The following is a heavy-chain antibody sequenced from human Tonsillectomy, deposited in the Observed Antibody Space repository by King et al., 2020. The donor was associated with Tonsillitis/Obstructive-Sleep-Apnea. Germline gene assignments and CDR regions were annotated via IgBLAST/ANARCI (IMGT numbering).Heavy chain of an antibody. CDR3: ARGPPEGAQTPYYYYGMDV. Sequence: VQLVESGGGLVQPGGSLRLSCAASGFIFSSYEMNWVRQAPGKGLEWVSYISSRGSTIYYADSVKGRFTISRDNAKNSLYLQMNSLRAEDTAVYYCARGPPEGAQTPYYYYGMDVWGQGTTVTVSS. CDR2: ISSRGSTI. D-gene: IGHD1-26*01. J-gene: IGHJ6*02. CDR1: GFIFSSYE. V-gene: IGHV3-48*03.